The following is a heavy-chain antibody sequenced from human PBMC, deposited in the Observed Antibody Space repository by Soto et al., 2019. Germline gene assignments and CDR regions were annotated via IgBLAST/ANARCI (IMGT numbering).Heavy chain of an antibody. CDR2: ITWNGANT. V-gene: IGHV3-43*01. CDR1: GFRCDEYN. CDR3: ARETLSYGSALDV. D-gene: IGHD3-16*01. J-gene: IGHJ6*02. Sequence: GGALRLSCAASGFRCDEYNIHWVRQAPGKGLEWVSLITWNGANTYYADSVKGRFTISRDGTTKSVSLQMTSLKREDTGLYYCARETLSYGSALDVWGQGTTVPVSS.